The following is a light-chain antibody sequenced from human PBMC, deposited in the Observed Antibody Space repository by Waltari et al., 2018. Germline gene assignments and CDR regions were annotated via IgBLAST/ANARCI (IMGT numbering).Light chain of an antibody. J-gene: IGLJ2*01. Sequence: QTVVTQEPSLTVSPGGTVTLTCASSTGAVTSNYWPNWFQQKPGQAPRALIYSTTNRYSWSPARFSGSILGDKAALTRSGVQPEDEADYYCLLYYGGTQLVFGGGTKLTVL. CDR1: TGAVTSNYW. V-gene: IGLV7-43*01. CDR2: STT. CDR3: LLYYGGTQLV.